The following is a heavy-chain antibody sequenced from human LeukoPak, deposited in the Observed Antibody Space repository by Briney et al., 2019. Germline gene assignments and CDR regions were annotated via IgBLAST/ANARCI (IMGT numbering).Heavy chain of an antibody. V-gene: IGHV4-39*01. CDR2: IYYSGSS. CDR1: GGSISSSSYY. Sequence: SETLSLTCTVSGGSISSSSYYWGWIRQPPGKGLEWIGSIYYSGSSYYNPSLKSRVTISVDTSKNQFSLKLSSVTAADTAVYYCARLGLEVVPAAIDYWGQGTLVTVSS. J-gene: IGHJ4*02. D-gene: IGHD2-2*01. CDR3: ARLGLEVVPAAIDY.